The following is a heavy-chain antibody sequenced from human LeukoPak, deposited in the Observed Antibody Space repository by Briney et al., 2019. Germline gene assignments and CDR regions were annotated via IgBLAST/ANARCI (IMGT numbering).Heavy chain of an antibody. CDR2: INHSGST. V-gene: IGHV4-34*01. J-gene: IGHJ4*02. CDR1: GGSFSGYY. D-gene: IGHD3-16*02. CDR3: AREVNDYVWGSYRHGDY. Sequence: SETLSLTCAVYGGSFSGYYWSWIRQPPGKGLEWIGEINHSGSTNYNPSLKSRVTISVDTSKNQFSLKLSSVTAADTAVYYCAREVNDYVWGSYRHGDYWGQGTLVTVSS.